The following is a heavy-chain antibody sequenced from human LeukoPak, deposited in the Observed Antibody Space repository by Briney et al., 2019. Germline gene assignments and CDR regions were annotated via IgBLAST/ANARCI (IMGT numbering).Heavy chain of an antibody. D-gene: IGHD1-20*01. V-gene: IGHV4-59*08. J-gene: IGHJ5*02. CDR2: IYYSGST. CDR3: ARTVSNGWFDP. CDR1: GGSLSGHY. Sequence: SETLSLTCTVSGGSLSGHYWSWMRQPPGKAPEWIGYIYYSGSTNYNPSLKSRVTISVDTSKNQFSLKLSSVTAADTAVYYCARTVSNGWFDPWGQGTLVTVSS.